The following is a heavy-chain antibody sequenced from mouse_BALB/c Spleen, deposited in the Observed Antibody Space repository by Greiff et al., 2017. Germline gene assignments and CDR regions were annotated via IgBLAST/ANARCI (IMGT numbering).Heavy chain of an antibody. CDR3: ARDNYDYIDY. V-gene: IGHV7-3*02. CDR2: IRNKANGYTT. Sequence: EVQVVESGGGLVQPGGSLRLSCATSGFTFTDYYMSWVRQPPGKALEWLGFIRNKANGYTTEYSASVKGRFTISRDNSQSILYLQMNTLRAEDSAPYYCARDNYDYIDYWGQGTTLTVSS. J-gene: IGHJ2*01. CDR1: GFTFTDYY. D-gene: IGHD2-4*01.